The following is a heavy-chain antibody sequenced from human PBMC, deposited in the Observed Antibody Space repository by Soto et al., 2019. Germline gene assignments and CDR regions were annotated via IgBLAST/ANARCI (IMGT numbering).Heavy chain of an antibody. CDR3: TTDPSVYSSGRYYFDY. Sequence: GGSLRLSCAASGFTFSNAWMNWVRQAPGKGLEWVGRIKSKTDGGTTDYAAPVKGRFTISRDDSKNTLYLQMNSLKTEDTAVYYCTTDPSVYSSGRYYFDYWGQGTLVTSPQ. D-gene: IGHD6-19*01. CDR2: IKSKTDGGTT. V-gene: IGHV3-15*07. J-gene: IGHJ4*02. CDR1: GFTFSNAW.